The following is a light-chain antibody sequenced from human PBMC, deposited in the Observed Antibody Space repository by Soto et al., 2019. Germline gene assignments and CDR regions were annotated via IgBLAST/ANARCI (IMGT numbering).Light chain of an antibody. CDR1: QSVSSS. CDR3: QQYNIWWT. CDR2: GAS. V-gene: IGKV3-15*01. Sequence: EIVMTQSPATLSVSPGERATLSCRASQSVSSSLAWYQQKPGHAPRLLIYGASTRATGIPARFSGSGSETEFTLTISSLQSGDSAVYYCQQYNIWWTFGQGTKVEIK. J-gene: IGKJ1*01.